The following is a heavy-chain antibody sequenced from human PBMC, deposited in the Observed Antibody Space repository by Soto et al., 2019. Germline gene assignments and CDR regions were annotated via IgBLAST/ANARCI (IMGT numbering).Heavy chain of an antibody. CDR2: IWYDGSNK. Sequence: ESGGGVVQPGRSLRLSCAASGFTFSSYGMHWVRQAPGKGLEWVAVIWYDGSNKYYADSVKGRFTISRDNSKNTLYLQMNSLRAEDTAVYYCARGGGPIAARLFCDYWGQGTLVTVSS. D-gene: IGHD6-6*01. CDR3: ARGGGPIAARLFCDY. J-gene: IGHJ4*02. V-gene: IGHV3-33*01. CDR1: GFTFSSYG.